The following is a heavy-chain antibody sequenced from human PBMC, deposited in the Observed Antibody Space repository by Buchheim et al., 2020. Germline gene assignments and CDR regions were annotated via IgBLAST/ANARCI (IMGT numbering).Heavy chain of an antibody. Sequence: VQLLESGGGLVQPGGSLRLSCAASGFTFSSYAMHWVRQAPGKGLEWVAVISYDGSNKYYADSVKGRFTISRDNSKNTLYLQMNSLRAEDTAVYYCARDRAMPSSYYGMDVWGQGTT. J-gene: IGHJ6*02. CDR1: GFTFSSYA. D-gene: IGHD2-2*01. CDR2: ISYDGSNK. V-gene: IGHV3-30-3*01. CDR3: ARDRAMPSSYYGMDV.